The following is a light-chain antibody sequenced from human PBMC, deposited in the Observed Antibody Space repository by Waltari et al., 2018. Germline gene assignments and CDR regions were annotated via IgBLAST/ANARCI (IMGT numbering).Light chain of an antibody. V-gene: IGKV1-5*03. CDR2: KAS. Sequence: DIQVTQSPSTLSAPVGDTVTITCRTSQNINSWLAWYQQKQGKAPKHLIYKASSLESGVPSRFSGSGSGTEFTLTITSLQPDDFATYFCQHYNNYSPWTFGQGTKVEVK. CDR3: QHYNNYSPWT. J-gene: IGKJ1*01. CDR1: QNINSW.